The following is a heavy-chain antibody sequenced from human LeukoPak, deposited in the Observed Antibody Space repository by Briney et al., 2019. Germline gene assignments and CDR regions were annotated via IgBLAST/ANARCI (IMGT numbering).Heavy chain of an antibody. J-gene: IGHJ4*02. CDR3: AKDKGRSGGEPFDY. CDR2: ISYDGSNK. CDR1: GFTFSSYG. V-gene: IGHV3-30*18. D-gene: IGHD2-15*01. Sequence: GGSLRLSCAASGFTFSSYGMHWVRQAPGKGLEWVAVISYDGSNKYYADSVKGRFTISRDNSKNTLYLQMNSLRAEDTAVYYCAKDKGRSGGEPFDYWGQGTLVTVSS.